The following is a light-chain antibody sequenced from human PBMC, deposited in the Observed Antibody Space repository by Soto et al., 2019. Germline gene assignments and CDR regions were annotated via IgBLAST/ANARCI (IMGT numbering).Light chain of an antibody. CDR2: DAS. Sequence: TITCRASQGISSYLAWYQQKPGKAPKLLIYDASALPRGVPSRFSGSGSGTEFTLTISSLQPDDFATYHCQQYNTYSTFGQGSKVDIK. V-gene: IGKV1-8*01. J-gene: IGKJ1*01. CDR3: QQYNTYST. CDR1: QGISSY.